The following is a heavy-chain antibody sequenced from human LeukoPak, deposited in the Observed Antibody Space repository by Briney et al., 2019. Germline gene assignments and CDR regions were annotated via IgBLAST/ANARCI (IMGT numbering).Heavy chain of an antibody. V-gene: IGHV3-20*04. D-gene: IGHD4-17*01. CDR3: ARANYDDQGGPNHFDY. J-gene: IGHJ4*02. Sequence: RPGGSLRLSCVASGFTFNNYGIYWVRQTPGKGLECVSGINWSGERADYADSVQGRFTISRDNAKNFVYLQMNSLKSDDTGLYFCARANYDDQGGPNHFDYWGRGTQVTVTS. CDR2: INWSGERA. CDR1: GFTFNNYG.